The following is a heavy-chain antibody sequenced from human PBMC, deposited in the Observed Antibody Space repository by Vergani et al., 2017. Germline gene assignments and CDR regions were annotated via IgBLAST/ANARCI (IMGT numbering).Heavy chain of an antibody. Sequence: QVQLVQPGAEVKKPGASLKVSCKASGYTFTSYYMHWVRQAPGQGLEWMGIINPSGGSTSDAQKFQGRVTMTRDTPTSTVYMELSSRISEDTAVYYCARGPDYYDSSGYYWFDYWGQGTLVTVSS. CDR2: INPSGGST. CDR3: ARGPDYYDSSGYYWFDY. CDR1: GYTFTSYY. D-gene: IGHD3-22*01. J-gene: IGHJ4*02. V-gene: IGHV1-46*03.